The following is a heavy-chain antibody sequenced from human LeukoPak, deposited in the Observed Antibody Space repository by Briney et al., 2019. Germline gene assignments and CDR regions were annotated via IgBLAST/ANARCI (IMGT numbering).Heavy chain of an antibody. CDR3: ARGGIVVVPAATGGDWFDP. J-gene: IGHJ5*02. D-gene: IGHD2-2*01. V-gene: IGHV1-2*02. CDR2: INPNSGGT. Sequence: ASVKVSCKASGYTFTGYYMHWVRQAPGQGLEWMGWINPNSGGTNYAQKFQGRVTITADKSTSTAYMELSSLRSEDTAVYYCARGGIVVVPAATGGDWFDPWGQGTLVTVSS. CDR1: GYTFTGYY.